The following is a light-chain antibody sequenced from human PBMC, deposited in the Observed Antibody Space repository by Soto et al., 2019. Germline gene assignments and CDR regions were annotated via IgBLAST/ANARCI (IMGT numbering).Light chain of an antibody. V-gene: IGLV1-40*01. CDR1: SCNIGAGYD. Sequence: QSVLTHPPSVSGAPGQRLTISCTGSSCNIGAGYDVHWYQQLPGTAPKLLIYANNNRPSGVPDRFSGSKSGTSVSLAITGLQAEDEADYYCQSYDSSLSGYVFGTGTKVTVL. J-gene: IGLJ1*01. CDR3: QSYDSSLSGYV. CDR2: ANN.